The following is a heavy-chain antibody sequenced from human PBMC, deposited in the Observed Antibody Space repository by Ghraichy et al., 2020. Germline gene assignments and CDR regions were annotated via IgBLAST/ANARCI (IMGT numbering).Heavy chain of an antibody. V-gene: IGHV3-23*01. CDR2: ISGSGGST. J-gene: IGHJ6*02. Sequence: GGSLRLSCAASGFTFSSYAMSWVRQAPGKGLEWVSAISGSGGSTYYADSVKGRFTISRDNSKNTLYLQMNSLRAEDTAVYYCAEDFVVVPAAVYYYYYYGMDVWGQGTTVTVSS. CDR1: GFTFSSYA. CDR3: AEDFVVVPAAVYYYYYYGMDV. D-gene: IGHD2-2*01.